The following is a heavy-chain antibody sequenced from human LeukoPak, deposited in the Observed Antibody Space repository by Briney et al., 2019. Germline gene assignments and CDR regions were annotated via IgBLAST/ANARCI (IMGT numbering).Heavy chain of an antibody. D-gene: IGHD5-12*01. CDR3: ARHYSASGYDSDY. J-gene: IGHJ4*02. V-gene: IGHV5-51*01. CDR1: GYSFTSYW. Sequence: GESLKISCKGSGYSFTSYWIGWVRQMPGKGLEWMGIIYPGNSDTRYSPSFQGQVTISADKSISTAYLQWSSLKASDTAMYYCARHYSASGYDSDYWGQGTLVTVSS. CDR2: IYPGNSDT.